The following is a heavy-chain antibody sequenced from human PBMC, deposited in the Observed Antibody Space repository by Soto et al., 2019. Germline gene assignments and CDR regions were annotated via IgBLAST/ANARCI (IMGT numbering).Heavy chain of an antibody. J-gene: IGHJ2*01. V-gene: IGHV3-30*18. CDR3: AKDHYTLTGTYWYFDL. CDR1: GFTFSSYG. D-gene: IGHD3-3*01. CDR2: ISYDGSNK. Sequence: QVQLVESGGGVVQPGRSLRLSCAASGFTFSSYGMHWVRQAPGKGLEWVAVISYDGSNKYYADSVKGRFTISRDNSKNTLYLQMNSLRAEDTAVYYCAKDHYTLTGTYWYFDLWGRGTLVTVSS.